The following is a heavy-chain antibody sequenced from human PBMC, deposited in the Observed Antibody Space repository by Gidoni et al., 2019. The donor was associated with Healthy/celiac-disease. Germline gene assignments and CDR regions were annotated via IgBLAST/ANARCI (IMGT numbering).Heavy chain of an antibody. Sequence: DVQLVESGGGLVQPGRSLRLSCAASGFTFDDYAMHWVRQAPGKGLEWVSGISWKSGSIGYADSVKGRFTISRDNAKNSLYLQMNSLRAEDTALYYCAKDIFRGESYYFDYWGQGTLVTVSS. CDR3: AKDIFRGESYYFDY. CDR1: GFTFDDYA. D-gene: IGHD3-10*01. CDR2: ISWKSGSI. J-gene: IGHJ4*02. V-gene: IGHV3-9*01.